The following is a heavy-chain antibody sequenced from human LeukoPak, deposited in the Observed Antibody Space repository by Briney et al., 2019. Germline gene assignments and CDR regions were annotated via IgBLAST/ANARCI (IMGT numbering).Heavy chain of an antibody. CDR3: ARGPPVYGGSCYGY. Sequence: GASVKVSCKASGYAFTSYGISWVRQAPGQGLEWMGWISAYNGNTNYAQKLQGRVTMTTDTSTSTAYMELRSLRSDDTAVYYCARGPPVYGGSCYGYWGQGTLVTVSS. CDR2: ISAYNGNT. J-gene: IGHJ4*02. CDR1: GYAFTSYG. D-gene: IGHD2-15*01. V-gene: IGHV1-18*01.